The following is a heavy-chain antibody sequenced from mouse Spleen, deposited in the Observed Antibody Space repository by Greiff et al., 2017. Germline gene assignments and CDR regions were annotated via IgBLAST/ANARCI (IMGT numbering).Heavy chain of an antibody. CDR1: GYSITSGYD. V-gene: IGHV3-1*01. Sequence: VQLQQSGPGMVKPSQSLSLTCTVTGYSITSGYDWHCIRHFPGNKLEWMGYISYSGSTNYNPSLKSRISITHDTSKNHFFLKLNSVTTEDTATYYCAREDYYGSSFWFAYWGQGTLVTVSA. D-gene: IGHD1-1*01. CDR2: ISYSGST. J-gene: IGHJ3*01. CDR3: AREDYYGSSFWFAY.